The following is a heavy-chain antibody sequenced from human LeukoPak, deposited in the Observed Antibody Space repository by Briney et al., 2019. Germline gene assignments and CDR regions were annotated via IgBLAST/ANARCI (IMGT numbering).Heavy chain of an antibody. CDR1: GYSISSGYN. D-gene: IGHD3-16*01. CDR2: MYHSGST. V-gene: IGHV4-38-2*01. CDR3: ARQTSKGWGIHY. J-gene: IGHJ4*02. Sequence: ETLSLTCAVSGYSISSGYNWGWIRQPPGKGLEWIGSMYHSGSTYYNPSLKSRVTTAVDTSKNQFSLKLSSVTAADTAVYYCARQTSKGWGIHYWGQGTLVTVSS.